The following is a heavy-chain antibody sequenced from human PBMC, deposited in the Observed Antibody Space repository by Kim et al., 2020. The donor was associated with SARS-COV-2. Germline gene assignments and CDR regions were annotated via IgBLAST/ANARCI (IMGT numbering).Heavy chain of an antibody. CDR2: IWYDGSNK. J-gene: IGHJ3*02. D-gene: IGHD3-22*01. CDR3: ARARAIVVVNGAFDI. Sequence: GGSLRLSCAASGFTFSSYGMHWVRQAPGKGLEWVAVIWYDGSNKYYADSVKGRFTISRDNSKNTLYLQMNSLRAEDTAVYYCARARAIVVVNGAFDIWGQGPMVTVSS. V-gene: IGHV3-33*01. CDR1: GFTFSSYG.